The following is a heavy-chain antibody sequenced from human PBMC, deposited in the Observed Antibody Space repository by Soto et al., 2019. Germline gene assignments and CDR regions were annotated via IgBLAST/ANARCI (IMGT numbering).Heavy chain of an antibody. D-gene: IGHD6-6*01. V-gene: IGHV4-59*02. Sequence: PSETLSLTCTVSGGSVSSYYWSWIRQPPGKGLEWIGYIYYSGSTNYNPSLKSRVTISVDTSKNQFSLKLSSVTAADTAVYYCARVPPGIAARGRYDMNVWSQVTTVTVSS. J-gene: IGHJ6*02. CDR2: IYYSGST. CDR3: ARVPPGIAARGRYDMNV. CDR1: GGSVSSYY.